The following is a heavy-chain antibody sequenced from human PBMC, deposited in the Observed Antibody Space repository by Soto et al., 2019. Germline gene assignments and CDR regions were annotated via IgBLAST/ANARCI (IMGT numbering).Heavy chain of an antibody. V-gene: IGHV3-23*01. J-gene: IGHJ5*01. Sequence: PGGSLRLSCAASGFTLSDYAMSWVRQAPGKGLEWVSVINSDGATYYADSVQGRFSISRDNSKSTLCLQMNSLSVEDTAIYYCASRPRGSVAGTLDSWGQGSLVTVSS. CDR1: GFTLSDYA. D-gene: IGHD6-19*01. CDR3: ASRPRGSVAGTLDS. CDR2: INSDGAT.